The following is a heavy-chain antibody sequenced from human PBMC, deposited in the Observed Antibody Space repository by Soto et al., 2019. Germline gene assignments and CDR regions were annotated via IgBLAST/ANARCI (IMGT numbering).Heavy chain of an antibody. D-gene: IGHD3-9*01. V-gene: IGHV4-59*01. CDR3: ARANFNYDILTGCFYGMDV. J-gene: IGHJ6*02. Sequence: SETLSLTCTVSGGSISSYYWSWIRQPPGKGLEWIGYIYYSGSTNYNPSLKSRVTISVDTSKNQFSLKLSSVTAADTAVYYCARANFNYDILTGCFYGMDVWGQGTTVTVSS. CDR2: IYYSGST. CDR1: GGSISSYY.